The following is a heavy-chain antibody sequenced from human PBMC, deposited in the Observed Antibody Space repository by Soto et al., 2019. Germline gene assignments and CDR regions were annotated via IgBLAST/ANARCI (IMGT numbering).Heavy chain of an antibody. CDR1: GFTFGKNS. CDR2: IYSTGTT. CDR3: AKDGRGSGSHYNSFGY. V-gene: IGHV3-53*01. J-gene: IGHJ4*02. Sequence: EVQLVESGGGLIQPGGSLKLSCAASGFTFGKNSMTWVRQPPGKGLEWVSLIYSTGTTKYADSVKGRFTVSRNNAKNTMYLQMNSLRAEDTAVYYCAKDGRGSGSHYNSFGYWGQGTLVTVSS. D-gene: IGHD3-10*01.